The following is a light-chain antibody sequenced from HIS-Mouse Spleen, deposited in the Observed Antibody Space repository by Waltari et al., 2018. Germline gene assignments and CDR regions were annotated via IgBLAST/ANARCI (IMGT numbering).Light chain of an antibody. J-gene: IGLJ2*01. CDR2: GNS. CDR3: QSYDSSLSSYVV. Sequence: SSNIGAGYDVHWYQQLPGTAPKLLIYGNSNRPSAVPDRFSGSKSGTSASLAITGLQAEDEADYYFQSYDSSLSSYVVFGGGTKLTVL. CDR1: SSNIGAGYD. V-gene: IGLV1-40*01.